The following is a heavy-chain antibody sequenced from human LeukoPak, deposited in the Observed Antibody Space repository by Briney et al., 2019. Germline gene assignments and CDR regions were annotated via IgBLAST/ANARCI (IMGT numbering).Heavy chain of an antibody. CDR1: GFTVSSNY. Sequence: GGSLRLSCAASGFTVSSNYMSWVRQAPGKGLEWVSVIYSGGSTYYADSVKGRFTISRDNSKNTPYLQMNSLRAEDTAVYYCASPVGATRQNDAFDIWGQGTKVAVSS. CDR2: IYSGGST. D-gene: IGHD1-26*01. CDR3: ASPVGATRQNDAFDI. J-gene: IGHJ3*02. V-gene: IGHV3-53*01.